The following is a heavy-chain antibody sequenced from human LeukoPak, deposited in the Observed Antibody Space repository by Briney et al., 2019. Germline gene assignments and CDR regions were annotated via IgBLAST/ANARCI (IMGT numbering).Heavy chain of an antibody. Sequence: PSETLSLTCAVYGGSFSGYYWSWIRQPPGKGLEWIGEINHSGGTNYNPSLKSRVTISVDTSKNQFSLKLSSVTAADTAVYYCARGRGFGELFTYWGQGTLVTVSS. CDR3: ARGRGFGELFTY. V-gene: IGHV4-34*01. D-gene: IGHD3-10*01. CDR1: GGSFSGYY. J-gene: IGHJ4*02. CDR2: INHSGGT.